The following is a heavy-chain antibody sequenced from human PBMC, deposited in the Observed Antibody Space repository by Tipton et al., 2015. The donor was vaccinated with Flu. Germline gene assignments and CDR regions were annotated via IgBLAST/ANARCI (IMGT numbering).Heavy chain of an antibody. D-gene: IGHD6-6*01. J-gene: IGHJ3*02. CDR3: AREYSSSSGRAFDI. CDR1: GFTFNSYE. Sequence: SLRLSCAASGFTFNSYEMNWVRQAPGKGLEWVSYISSSGSTIYYVDSVKGRFTISRDNAKNSLYLQMNSLRAEDTAVYYCAREYSSSSGRAFDIWGQGTMVTVSS. CDR2: ISSSGSTI. V-gene: IGHV3-48*03.